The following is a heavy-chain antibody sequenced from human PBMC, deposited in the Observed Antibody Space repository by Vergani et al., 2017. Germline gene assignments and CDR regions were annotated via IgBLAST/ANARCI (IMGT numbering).Heavy chain of an antibody. CDR2: IYYSGST. D-gene: IGHD4-17*01. J-gene: IGHJ6*03. Sequence: QVQLQESGPGLVKPSETLSLTCTVSGGSISSYYWSWIRQPPGKGLEWIGYIYYSGSTNYNPSLKSRVTISVDTSKNQFSLKLSSVTAADTAVYYCARSTAVVSDYGDYFVDYYYYYYMDVWGKGTTVTGSS. V-gene: IGHV4-59*01. CDR3: ARSTAVVSDYGDYFVDYYYYYYMDV. CDR1: GGSISSYY.